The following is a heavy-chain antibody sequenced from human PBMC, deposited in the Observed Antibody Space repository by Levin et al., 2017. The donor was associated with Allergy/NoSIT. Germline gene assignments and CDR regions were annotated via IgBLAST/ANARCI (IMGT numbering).Heavy chain of an antibody. D-gene: IGHD2-15*01. CDR1: GGSINNYH. V-gene: IGHV4-59*01. CDR3: ARDRVVASSGTYYYYGMAV. J-gene: IGHJ6*01. Sequence: SQTLSLTCIVSGGSINNYHWSWIRQPPGKGLEWIGYIYYSGSTNYNPSLKSRVTMSVDTSKNQFSLTLNSVTAADTAVYYCARDRVVASSGTYYYYGMAVWGQGTTVTVSS. CDR2: IYYSGST.